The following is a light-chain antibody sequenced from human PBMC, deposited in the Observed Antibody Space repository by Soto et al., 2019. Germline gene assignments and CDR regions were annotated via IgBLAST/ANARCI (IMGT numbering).Light chain of an antibody. V-gene: IGKV3-15*01. Sequence: DIEMTQSPATLSVSPGERATLSCRASQSVSSNLAWYQQKPGQAPRLLIYGASTRATGIPARFSGSGSGTEFTLTISSLQSEDFAAYYCQQYNNWPWTFGQGTKVDIK. CDR2: GAS. CDR3: QQYNNWPWT. J-gene: IGKJ1*01. CDR1: QSVSSN.